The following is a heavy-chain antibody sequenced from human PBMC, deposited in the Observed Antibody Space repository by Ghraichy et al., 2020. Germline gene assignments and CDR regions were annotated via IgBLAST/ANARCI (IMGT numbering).Heavy chain of an antibody. CDR2: ISSSRSSI. J-gene: IGHJ4*02. CDR3: ARGLPNPYYFDY. Sequence: GGSLRLSCAASGFTFSSSSMNWVRQAPGKGLEWVSYISSSRSSIYYADSVKGRFTISRDNAKNSLYLQMNSLRDEDTAVYYCARGLPNPYYFDYWGQGTLVTVSS. V-gene: IGHV3-48*02. CDR1: GFTFSSSS.